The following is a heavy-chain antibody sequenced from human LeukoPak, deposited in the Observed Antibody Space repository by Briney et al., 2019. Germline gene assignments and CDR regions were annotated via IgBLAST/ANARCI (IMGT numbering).Heavy chain of an antibody. Sequence: PGGSLRLSCAASGFTFSSYGMHWVRQAPGKGLEWVAVISYDGSNEYYADSVKGRFTISRDNAKNSLYMQMNSLRAEDTAVYYCARPRWGRPFDALDIWGQGTMVTVSS. V-gene: IGHV3-30*03. D-gene: IGHD3-16*01. CDR3: ARPRWGRPFDALDI. CDR1: GFTFSSYG. J-gene: IGHJ3*02. CDR2: ISYDGSNE.